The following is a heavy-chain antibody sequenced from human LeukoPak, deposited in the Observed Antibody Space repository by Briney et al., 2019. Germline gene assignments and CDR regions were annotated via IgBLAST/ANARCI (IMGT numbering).Heavy chain of an antibody. J-gene: IGHJ4*02. CDR3: ASTLPVYYYDSSGYYYDY. V-gene: IGHV4-38-2*01. D-gene: IGHD3-22*01. Sequence: SETLSLTCAVSGYSISSGYYWGWIRQPPGKGLEWIGSIYHSGSTCYNPSLTSRVTISVDTSKNQFSLKLSSVTAADTAVYYCASTLPVYYYDSSGYYYDYWGQGTLVTVSS. CDR1: GYSISSGYY. CDR2: IYHSGST.